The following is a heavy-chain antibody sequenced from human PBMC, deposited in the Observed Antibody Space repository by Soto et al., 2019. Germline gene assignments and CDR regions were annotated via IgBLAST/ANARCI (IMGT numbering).Heavy chain of an antibody. V-gene: IGHV1-45*02. Sequence: QMQLVQSGAEVKKTGSSVTVSCKALGNTFTYRYLHWVRQAPGQALEWMGWITPFNGDAHYAQKFQERLTITTDRSINTAYMRMSSLRSDDTAMYYCASGGAGSGPFTWELPDLWGQGTLVTVSS. CDR3: ASGGAGSGPFTWELPDL. J-gene: IGHJ5*02. D-gene: IGHD1-26*01. CDR2: ITPFNGDA. CDR1: GNTFTYRY.